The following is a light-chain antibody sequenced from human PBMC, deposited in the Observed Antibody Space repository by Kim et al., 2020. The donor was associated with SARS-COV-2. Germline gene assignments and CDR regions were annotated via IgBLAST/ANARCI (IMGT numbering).Light chain of an antibody. Sequence: SPGERATLSCRASHGISSKLAWYQQRPGQPPRLLIYGASSRATGIPARFSGSGSGTEFTLTISSLQSEDFAVYYCQQYNDWPETFGQGTKVDIK. CDR3: QQYNDWPET. CDR1: HGISSK. V-gene: IGKV3-15*01. J-gene: IGKJ1*01. CDR2: GAS.